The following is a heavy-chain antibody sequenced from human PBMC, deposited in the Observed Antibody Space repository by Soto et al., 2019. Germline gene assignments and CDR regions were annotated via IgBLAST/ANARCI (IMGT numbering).Heavy chain of an antibody. V-gene: IGHV1-2*04. CDR2: INPNSGGT. Sequence: ASVKVSCKASGYTFTGYYMHWVRQAPGQGLEWMGWINPNSGGTNYAQKFQGWVTMTRDTSISTAYMELSRLRSDDTAVYYCATNLISTNWFDPWGQGTLVTVSS. CDR1: GYTFTGYY. CDR3: ATNLISTNWFDP. J-gene: IGHJ5*02. D-gene: IGHD2-8*01.